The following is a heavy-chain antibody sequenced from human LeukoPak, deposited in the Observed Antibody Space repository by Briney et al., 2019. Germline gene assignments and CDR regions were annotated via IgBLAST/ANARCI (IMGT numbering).Heavy chain of an antibody. V-gene: IGHV3-74*01. CDR2: INSDGSST. D-gene: IGHD6-19*01. J-gene: IGHJ5*02. CDR1: GFTFSSYW. CDR3: ARALAVAGTGGFDP. Sequence: GGSLRLSCAASGFTFSSYWMHWVRQAPGKGLLWVSRINSDGSSTSYADSVKGRFTISRDNAKNTLYLQMNSLRADDTAVYYCARALAVAGTGGFDPWGQGTLVTVSS.